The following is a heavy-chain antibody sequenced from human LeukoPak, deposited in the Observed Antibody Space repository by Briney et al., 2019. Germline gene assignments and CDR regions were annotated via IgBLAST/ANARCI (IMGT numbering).Heavy chain of an antibody. CDR2: IYSGGST. CDR3: ARGEVVAARFDF. V-gene: IGHV3-53*01. CDR1: GFTFGNYG. Sequence: GGSLRLSCAASGFTFGNYGMSWVRQSPGKGLEWVSVIYSGGSTYYSDSVKGRFTISRDNSKNTVYLQMNNLRVEDTAVYYCARGEVVAARFDFWGQGTLVTVSS. J-gene: IGHJ4*02. D-gene: IGHD2-15*01.